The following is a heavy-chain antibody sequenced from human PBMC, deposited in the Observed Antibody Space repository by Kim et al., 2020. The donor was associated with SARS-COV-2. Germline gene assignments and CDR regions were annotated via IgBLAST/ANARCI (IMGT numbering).Heavy chain of an antibody. CDR2: IYYSGST. D-gene: IGHD3-9*01. CDR1: GGSISSNY. CDR3: ARHDVLRYFDWLFEGGAFDY. V-gene: IGHV4-39*01. J-gene: IGHJ4*02. Sequence: SETLSLTCTVSGGSISSNYWGWIRQPPGKGLEWIGSIYYSGSTYYNPSLKSRVTISVDTSKNQFSLKLSSVTAADTAVYYCARHDVLRYFDWLFEGGAFDYWGQGTLVTVSS.